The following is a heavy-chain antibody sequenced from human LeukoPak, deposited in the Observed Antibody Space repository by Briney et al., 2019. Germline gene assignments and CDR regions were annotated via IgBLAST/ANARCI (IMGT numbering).Heavy chain of an antibody. CDR3: AKDYPSLYSCDTSGLFFDY. D-gene: IGHD3-22*01. CDR2: INEDGGTT. CDR1: GFTFNNYA. Sequence: GGSLRLSCPASGFTFNNYAMSWVRQARGKGPEWVSGINEDGGTTFYADSVKGRFTISRDNSQNTLYLQMNSLRAEDTAVYYCAKDYPSLYSCDTSGLFFDYWGQGVLLTVSS. V-gene: IGHV3-23*01. J-gene: IGHJ4*02.